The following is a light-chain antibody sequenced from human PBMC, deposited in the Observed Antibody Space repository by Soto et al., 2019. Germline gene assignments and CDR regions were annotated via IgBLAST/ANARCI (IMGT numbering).Light chain of an antibody. CDR2: WAS. CDR3: QQCYSDPWT. Sequence: DIVMTQSPDSLAVSLGERATINCKPSQSVLYSSNNKNYLTWYQQKPGQPPKLLIYWASTRESGVPDRFSGSGSGTDFTLTISSLQAEDVAVYYCQQCYSDPWTFGQGTKVEIK. V-gene: IGKV4-1*01. J-gene: IGKJ1*01. CDR1: QSVLYSSNNKNY.